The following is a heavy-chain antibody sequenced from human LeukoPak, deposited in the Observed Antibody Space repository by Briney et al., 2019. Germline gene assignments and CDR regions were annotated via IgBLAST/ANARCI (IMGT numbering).Heavy chain of an antibody. CDR3: ARVIYDSSGYYYFDY. CDR2: IYYSGST. V-gene: IGHV4-59*01. J-gene: IGHJ4*02. D-gene: IGHD3-22*01. Sequence: PSETLSLTCTVSGGSISSYYWSWIRQPPGKGLEWIGYIYYSGSTNYNPSLKSRVTISVDTSENQFSLKLSSVTAADTAVYYCARVIYDSSGYYYFDYWGQGTLVTVSS. CDR1: GGSISSYY.